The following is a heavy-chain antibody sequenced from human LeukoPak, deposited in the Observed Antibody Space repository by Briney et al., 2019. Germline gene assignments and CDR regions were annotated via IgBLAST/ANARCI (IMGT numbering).Heavy chain of an antibody. V-gene: IGHV4-4*08. J-gene: IGHJ4*02. Sequence: SETLSLTCTVSGGSISSYYWSWIRQPPGKGLEFIGYIAASGTTKHNPSLKSRVTLSMDTSKNQFSLKLRSVTAADTAVYFCARFPYFEGFDYWGQGTQVIVSS. CDR2: IAASGTT. CDR1: GGSISSYY. D-gene: IGHD3-9*01. CDR3: ARFPYFEGFDY.